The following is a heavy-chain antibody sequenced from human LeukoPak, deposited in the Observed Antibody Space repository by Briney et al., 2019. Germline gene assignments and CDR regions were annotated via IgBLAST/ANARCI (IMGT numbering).Heavy chain of an antibody. D-gene: IGHD2-2*01. V-gene: IGHV4-34*01. Sequence: SETLSLTCAVYGGSFSGYYWSWIRQPPGKGLEWIGEINHSGSTNYNPSLKSRATISVDTSKNQFSLKLSSVTAADTAVYYCARAGGDQLQMYYFDYWGQGTLVTVSS. CDR2: INHSGST. J-gene: IGHJ4*02. CDR1: GGSFSGYY. CDR3: ARAGGDQLQMYYFDY.